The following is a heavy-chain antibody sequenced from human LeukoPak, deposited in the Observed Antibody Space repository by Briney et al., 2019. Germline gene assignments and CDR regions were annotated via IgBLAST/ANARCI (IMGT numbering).Heavy chain of an antibody. Sequence: GRSLRLSCAASGFTFSSYGMHWVRQAPGKGLEWVAVIWYDGSNKYYADSVKGRFTISRDNSKNTMYLQMNSLRAEDTAVYYCARDRQWLVSGMDVWGQGTTVTVSS. D-gene: IGHD6-19*01. CDR3: ARDRQWLVSGMDV. J-gene: IGHJ6*02. CDR2: IWYDGSNK. V-gene: IGHV3-33*01. CDR1: GFTFSSYG.